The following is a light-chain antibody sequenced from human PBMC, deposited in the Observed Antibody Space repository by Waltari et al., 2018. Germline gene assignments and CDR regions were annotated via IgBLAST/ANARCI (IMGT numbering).Light chain of an antibody. V-gene: IGLV1-40*01. J-gene: IGLJ3*02. CDR3: QSYDSRLSAV. CDR2: AYS. Sequence: QSVLTQPPSVSGAPGQSVTISCTGSSSNIGAGYDVHWYHQPPGGAPKLLIYAYSSRPAGVPDRFYGSKSGSSASLAINGLQSDDEGDYYCQSYDSRLSAVFGGGTRLSVL. CDR1: SSNIGAGYD.